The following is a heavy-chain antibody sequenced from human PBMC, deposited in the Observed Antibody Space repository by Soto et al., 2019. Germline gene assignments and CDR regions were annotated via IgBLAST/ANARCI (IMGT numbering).Heavy chain of an antibody. CDR2: ISSSSSYI. CDR3: AREVSKDSGYDFDY. CDR1: RFTFSSYS. V-gene: IGHV3-21*01. D-gene: IGHD5-12*01. Sequence: EVQLVESGGGLVKPGGSLRLSCAASRFTFSSYSMNWVRQAPGKGLEWVSSISSSSSYIYYADSVKGRFTISRDNAKNSLYLQMNSLRAEDTAVYYCAREVSKDSGYDFDYWGQGTLVTVSS. J-gene: IGHJ4*02.